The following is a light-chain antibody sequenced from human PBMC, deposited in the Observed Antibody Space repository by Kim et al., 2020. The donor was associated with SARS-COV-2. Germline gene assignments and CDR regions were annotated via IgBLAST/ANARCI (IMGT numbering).Light chain of an antibody. CDR2: WAS. Sequence: DIVMTQSPDSLAVSLGERATINFKSSQSVLYNSHNKNYLAWYQQHPGQPPKLLISWASTRESGVPDRFSGSGSGTDFTLTISSLQAGDVAVYYCQQYYTAPLTFGGGTKVDIK. CDR3: QQYYTAPLT. V-gene: IGKV4-1*01. J-gene: IGKJ4*01. CDR1: QSVLYNSHNKNY.